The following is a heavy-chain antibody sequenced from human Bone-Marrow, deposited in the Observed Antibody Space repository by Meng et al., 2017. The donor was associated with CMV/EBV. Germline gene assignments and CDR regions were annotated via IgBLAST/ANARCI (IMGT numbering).Heavy chain of an antibody. D-gene: IGHD6-13*01. V-gene: IGHV4-39*07. CDR2: IYYSGNT. CDR1: GDSIRSSIYY. J-gene: IGHJ6*02. CDR3: ARATKRYSSYEYYGMDV. Sequence: SETLSLTCTVSGDSIRSSIYYWGWIRQPPGKGLEWIGSIYYSGNTFYNPSLKSRVTISVDTSKNQFSLKLSSVTAADTAVYYCARATKRYSSYEYYGMDVWGQGTTVPVSS.